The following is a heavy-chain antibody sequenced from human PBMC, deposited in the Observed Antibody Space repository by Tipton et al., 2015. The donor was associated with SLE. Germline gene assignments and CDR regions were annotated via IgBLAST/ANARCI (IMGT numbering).Heavy chain of an antibody. J-gene: IGHJ4*02. V-gene: IGHV4-59*05. D-gene: IGHD2-15*01. CDR2: IYYSGST. CDR3: ASVPAGYFDY. Sequence: TLSLTCTVSGGSISSYYWSWIRQPPGKGLEWIGSIYYSGSTYYNPSLKSRVTISVDTSKNQFSLKLSSVTAADTAVYYCASVPAGYFDYWGQGTLVTVSS. CDR1: GGSISSYY.